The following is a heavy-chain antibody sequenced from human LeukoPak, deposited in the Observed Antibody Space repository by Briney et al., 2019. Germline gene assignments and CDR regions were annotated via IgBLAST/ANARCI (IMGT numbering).Heavy chain of an antibody. CDR1: GYTFTSYG. D-gene: IGHD1-26*01. V-gene: IGHV1-18*01. Sequence: ASVKVSCKASGYTFTSYGISWVRQAPGQGLEWMGWISAYNGHTNYAQKFQGRVTMTTDTSTSTAYMELRSLRSDDTAVYYCARRDLVGATTDYWGQGTLVTVSS. J-gene: IGHJ4*02. CDR3: ARRDLVGATTDY. CDR2: ISAYNGHT.